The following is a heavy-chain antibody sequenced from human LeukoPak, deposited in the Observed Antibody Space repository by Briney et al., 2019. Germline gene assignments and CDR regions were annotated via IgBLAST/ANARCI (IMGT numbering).Heavy chain of an antibody. CDR3: ARGDGSGIFDY. J-gene: IGHJ4*02. V-gene: IGHV4-30-2*01. D-gene: IGHD3-10*01. CDR1: GGSISSGGYY. CDR2: IYHSGST. Sequence: SETLSLTCTVSGGSISSGGYYWSWIRQPPGKGLEWIGYIYHSGSTYYNPSLKSRVTISVDRSKNKFSLKLSSVTAADTAVYYCARGDGSGIFDYWGQGTLVTVSS.